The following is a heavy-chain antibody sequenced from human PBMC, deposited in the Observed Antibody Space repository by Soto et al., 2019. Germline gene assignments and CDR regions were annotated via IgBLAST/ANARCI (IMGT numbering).Heavy chain of an antibody. Sequence: QVQLQESGPGLVKPSQTLSLTCTVSGGSISSGGYYWSWIRQHPGKGLEWIGYIYYSGSTYYNPSLKSRVTISVDTSKNQFSLKLSSVTAADTAVYYCARDRGYSGYENYYYYGMDVWGQGPRSPSP. J-gene: IGHJ6*02. CDR1: GGSISSGGYY. CDR2: IYYSGST. V-gene: IGHV4-31*03. D-gene: IGHD5-12*01. CDR3: ARDRGYSGYENYYYYGMDV.